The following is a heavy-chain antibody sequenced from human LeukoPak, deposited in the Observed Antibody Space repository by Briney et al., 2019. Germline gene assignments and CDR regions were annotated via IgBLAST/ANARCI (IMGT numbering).Heavy chain of an antibody. CDR2: ISSDGNT. D-gene: IGHD6-13*01. Sequence: GGSLRLSCAASGFTFSSYGMHWVRQAPGKGLEWVSVISSDGNTYYADSVKGRFTISRHSSMNTLYLQMNSLRVEDTAVYYCARVAAAGPFDYWGQGTLVTVSS. CDR1: GFTFSSYG. V-gene: IGHV3-NL1*01. J-gene: IGHJ4*02. CDR3: ARVAAAGPFDY.